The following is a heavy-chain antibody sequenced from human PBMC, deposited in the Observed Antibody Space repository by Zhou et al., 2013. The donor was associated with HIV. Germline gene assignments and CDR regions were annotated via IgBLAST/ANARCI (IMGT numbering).Heavy chain of an antibody. CDR3: ARAPPYSGNYLHAFDI. J-gene: IGHJ3*02. Sequence: QVQLVQSGAEVKKPGASVKVSCRASGYTFTNYAMHWVRQAPGQWLEWMGWINAGNDNTKYSQKFQGRVTITRDTSASTAYMELSSLRSEDTAVYYCARAPPYSGNYLHAFDIWGQGTMVTVSS. V-gene: IGHV1-3*01. CDR1: GYTFTNYA. D-gene: IGHD1-26*01. CDR2: INAGNDNT.